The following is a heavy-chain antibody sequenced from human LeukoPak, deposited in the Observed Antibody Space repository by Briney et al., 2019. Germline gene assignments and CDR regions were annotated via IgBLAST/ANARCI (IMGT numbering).Heavy chain of an antibody. CDR2: IYYSGST. V-gene: IGHV4-59*01. J-gene: IGHJ4*02. Sequence: SETLSLTCTASGGSISSYYWSWIRQPPGKGLEWIGYIYYSGSTNYNPSLKSRVTISIDTSKNQFSLKLSSVTAADTAVYYCARAVGGYSYGTFDYWGQGTLVTVSS. CDR1: GGSISSYY. CDR3: ARAVGGYSYGTFDY. D-gene: IGHD5-18*01.